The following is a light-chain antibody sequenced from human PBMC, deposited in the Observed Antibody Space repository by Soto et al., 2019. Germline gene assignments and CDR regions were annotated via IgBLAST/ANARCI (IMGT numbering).Light chain of an antibody. CDR2: EVS. Sequence: QSVLTQPASVSGSPGQSITISCTGTSSDVGGYNYVSWYQQHPGKAPKLMIYEVSNRPSGISNRFSGSKSGNTASLTISGLQAEDESDYYCSSYTSESVLFGGGTKLTVL. J-gene: IGLJ2*01. V-gene: IGLV2-14*01. CDR3: SSYTSESVL. CDR1: SSDVGGYNY.